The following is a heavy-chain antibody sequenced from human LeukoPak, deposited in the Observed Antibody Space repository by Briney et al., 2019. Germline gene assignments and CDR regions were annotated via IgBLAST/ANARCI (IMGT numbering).Heavy chain of an antibody. CDR1: GFTFSNAW. CDR2: IKSKTDGGTT. Sequence: GRSLRLSCAASGFTFSNAWMNWVRQAPGKGLEWVGRIKSKTDGGTTDYAAPVKGRFTISRDDSKNTLYLQMNSLKTEDTAVYYCTTNPHSYYYESSGYYYYWGRGTLVPVSS. J-gene: IGHJ4*02. V-gene: IGHV3-15*07. CDR3: TTNPHSYYYESSGYYYY. D-gene: IGHD3-22*01.